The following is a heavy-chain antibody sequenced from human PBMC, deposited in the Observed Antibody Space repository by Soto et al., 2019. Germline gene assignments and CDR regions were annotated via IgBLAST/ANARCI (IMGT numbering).Heavy chain of an antibody. D-gene: IGHD2-8*01. CDR3: ARVYGRGDYFDF. Sequence: QVQLQESGPGLVKPSQTLSLTCTVSGTTISSGDHYWSWIRQAPGKGLEWIGYMYYTGKTYYNTSLQSRVPLSVDTSKNQSSLKMTSVTAAATALYFCARVYGRGDYFDFWGRGTLVSVSS. CDR2: MYYTGKT. J-gene: IGHJ4*02. V-gene: IGHV4-30-4*01. CDR1: GTTISSGDHY.